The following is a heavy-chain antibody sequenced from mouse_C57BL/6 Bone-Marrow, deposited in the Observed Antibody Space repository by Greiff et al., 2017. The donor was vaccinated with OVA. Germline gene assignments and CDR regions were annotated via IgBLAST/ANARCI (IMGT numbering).Heavy chain of an antibody. J-gene: IGHJ4*01. V-gene: IGHV5-4*01. D-gene: IGHD1-1*01. CDR3: AHITTVVAPYYAMDY. CDR1: GFTFSSYA. CDR2: ISDGGSYT. Sequence: EVQLVESGGGLVKPGGSLKLSCAASGFTFSSYAMSWVRQTPEKRLEWVATISDGGSYTYYPDNVKGRFTISRDNAKNNLYLQMSHLKSEDTAMYYCAHITTVVAPYYAMDYWGQGTSVTVSS.